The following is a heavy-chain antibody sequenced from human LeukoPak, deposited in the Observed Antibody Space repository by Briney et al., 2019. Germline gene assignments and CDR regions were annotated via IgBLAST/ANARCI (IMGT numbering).Heavy chain of an antibody. CDR3: AKDKGNYFFDY. J-gene: IGHJ4*02. D-gene: IGHD2/OR15-2a*01. CDR2: IRHDGSAE. Sequence: PGGSLRLSCSAAGLMFSRAGMHWVRRTPGKGLQWVAFIRHDGSAEYYADSVKGRFTISRDNSRNTVSLQMNSLKTDDTALYYCAKDKGNYFFDYWGQGTLVTVSS. CDR1: GLMFSRAG. V-gene: IGHV3-30*02.